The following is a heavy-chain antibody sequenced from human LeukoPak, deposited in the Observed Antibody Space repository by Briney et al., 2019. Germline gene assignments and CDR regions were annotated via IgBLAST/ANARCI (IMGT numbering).Heavy chain of an antibody. D-gene: IGHD1-26*01. CDR1: GGSIGDDLYF. CDR2: VSASGTP. Sequence: SETLSLTCTVSGGSIGDDLYFRNWVRQPAGTGLEWVGRVSASGTPNSNPFLKSRVTASVDTSKNQFSLMLSSVTAADTAVYYCARVLVRPTTRSFDPWGQGILVTVSS. J-gene: IGHJ5*02. CDR3: ARVLVRPTTRSFDP. V-gene: IGHV4-61*02.